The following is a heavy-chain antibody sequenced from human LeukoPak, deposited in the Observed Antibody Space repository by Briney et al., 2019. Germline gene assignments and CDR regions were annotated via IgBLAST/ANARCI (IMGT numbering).Heavy chain of an antibody. Sequence: GGSLRLSCAASGFTFSSYAMHWVRQAPGKGLEWVAVISYDGSNKYHADSVKGRFTISRDNSKNTLYLQMNSLRAEDTAVYYCARDQDEDIVVVPAAPAWGQGTMVTVSS. CDR1: GFTFSSYA. CDR3: ARDQDEDIVVVPAAPA. D-gene: IGHD2-2*01. V-gene: IGHV3-30-3*01. J-gene: IGHJ3*01. CDR2: ISYDGSNK.